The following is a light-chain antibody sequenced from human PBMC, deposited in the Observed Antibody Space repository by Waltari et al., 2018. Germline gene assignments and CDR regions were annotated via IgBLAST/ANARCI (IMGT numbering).Light chain of an antibody. V-gene: IGKV1-NL1*01. CDR1: QAISTS. Sequence: DIQMTQSPSSLSASVGNTVTITCRATQAISTSLAWYQQKPGKAPKLLLYAASTLDSGVPFRFSGSGSGTEFTLTISSLQSEDFATYFCQQYSSFPPLTFGGGTKVEIK. J-gene: IGKJ4*01. CDR3: QQYSSFPPLT. CDR2: AAS.